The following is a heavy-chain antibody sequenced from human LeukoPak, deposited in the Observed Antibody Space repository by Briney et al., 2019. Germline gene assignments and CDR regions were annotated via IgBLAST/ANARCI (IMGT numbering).Heavy chain of an antibody. Sequence: SVKVSCKASGYTFTGYYMHWVRQAPGQGLECMGWINPNSGGTNYAQKFQGRVTMTRDTSISTAYMELSRLRSDDTAVYYCARGIHYSNSWYYFDYWGQGTLVTVSS. J-gene: IGHJ4*02. CDR1: GYTFTGYY. V-gene: IGHV1-2*02. CDR2: INPNSGGT. D-gene: IGHD6-13*01. CDR3: ARGIHYSNSWYYFDY.